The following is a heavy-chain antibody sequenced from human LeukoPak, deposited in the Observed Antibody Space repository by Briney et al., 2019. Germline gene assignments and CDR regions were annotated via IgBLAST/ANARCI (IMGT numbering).Heavy chain of an antibody. CDR1: GFSLRTSGVG. D-gene: IGHD3-10*01. CDR2: IYWHGDK. J-gene: IGHJ6*02. V-gene: IGHV2-5*01. CDR3: AHAPVLRFGRGMDV. Sequence: ESGPTLVEPTQTRTLTCTFSGFSLRTSGVGVGWIRQPLGKALEGLELIYWHGDKRFSPSLKSSPTITTDTSKNPAVLTMTNMDPVDTATYYCAHAPVLRFGRGMDVWGQGTTVTVSS.